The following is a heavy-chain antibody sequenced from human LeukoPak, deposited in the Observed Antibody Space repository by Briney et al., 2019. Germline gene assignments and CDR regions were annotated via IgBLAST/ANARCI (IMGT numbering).Heavy chain of an antibody. V-gene: IGHV1-18*03. CDR3: ASGVMGYYDSSGYYRRSYYYYYGMDV. J-gene: IGHJ6*02. CDR2: ISTYKGNT. CDR1: NYIVTTHG. Sequence: ASVKVSCKASNYIVTTHGISWVRQAPGQGLEWMGWISTYKGNTNYAQKFQGRVTITADKSTSTAYMELSSLRSEDMAVYYCASGVMGYYDSSGYYRRSYYYYYGMDVWGQGTTVTVSS. D-gene: IGHD3-22*01.